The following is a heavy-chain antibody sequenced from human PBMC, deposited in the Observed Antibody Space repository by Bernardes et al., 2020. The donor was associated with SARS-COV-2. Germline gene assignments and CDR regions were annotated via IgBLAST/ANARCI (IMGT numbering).Heavy chain of an antibody. CDR3: ARVGYPMNGFDP. CDR2: INGGNGNT. Sequence: ASVKVSCKSFGFTFVSYGIHWVRQAPGQRLEWMGWINGGNGNTRYSQKFQGRVTITRDISASTAYMELSSLRSEDTADYFCARVGYPMNGFDPWGQGTLVTVSS. V-gene: IGHV1-3*01. J-gene: IGHJ5*02. CDR1: GFTFVSYG. D-gene: IGHD5-12*01.